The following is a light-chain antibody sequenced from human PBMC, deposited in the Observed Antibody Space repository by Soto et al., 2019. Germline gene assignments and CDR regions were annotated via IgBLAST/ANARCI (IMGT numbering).Light chain of an antibody. CDR2: EGS. Sequence: QLVLTQPASVSGSPGQSITISCTGTSSDVGNYNLVSWYQHHPGKAPKLMIYEGSKRPSGVSDRFSASKSGNTASLTISGLQAEDEADYYCCSYAGSRTYVFGTGTKLTVL. CDR1: SSDVGNYNL. CDR3: CSYAGSRTYV. J-gene: IGLJ1*01. V-gene: IGLV2-23*01.